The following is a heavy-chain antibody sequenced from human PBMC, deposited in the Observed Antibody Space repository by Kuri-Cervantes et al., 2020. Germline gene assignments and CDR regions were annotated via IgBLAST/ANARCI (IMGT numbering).Heavy chain of an antibody. CDR1: GFTFSSYG. CDR2: IWYDGSNK. J-gene: IGHJ3*02. Sequence: GESLKISCAASGFTFSSYGMHWVRQTPGKGLEWVAVIWYDGSNKYYADSVKGRFTISRDNSKNTLYLQMNSLRAEDTAVYYCAREHLTAFDIWGQGTMVTVSS. CDR3: AREHLTAFDI. D-gene: IGHD1-14*01. V-gene: IGHV3-33*01.